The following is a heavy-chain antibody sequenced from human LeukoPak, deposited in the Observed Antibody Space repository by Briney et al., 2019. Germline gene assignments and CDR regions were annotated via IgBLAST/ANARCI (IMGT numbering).Heavy chain of an antibody. CDR2: IQPDGSGA. CDR1: GFTFRGYW. D-gene: IGHD5-24*01. Sequence: GGSLRLSCVTSGFTFRGYWMSWFRQAPGKGLEWVGNIQPDGSGAYYVDAMRGRFTISRDNAQNSLYLQINSLRAEDTAVYYCAREDDHNTNDCWGQGTLVTVSS. CDR3: AREDDHNTNDC. J-gene: IGHJ4*02. V-gene: IGHV3-7*01.